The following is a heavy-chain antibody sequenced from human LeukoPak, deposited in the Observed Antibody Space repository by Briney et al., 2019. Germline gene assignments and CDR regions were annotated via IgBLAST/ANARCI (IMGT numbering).Heavy chain of an antibody. Sequence: SETLSLTCAVYGGSFSGYYWSWIRQPPGKGLEWIGEINHSGSTNYNPSLKSRVTISVDTSKNQFSLKPSSVTAADTAVYYCARGRSPYGGNSCDYWGQGTLVTVSS. CDR1: GGSFSGYY. CDR2: INHSGST. J-gene: IGHJ4*02. CDR3: ARGRSPYGGNSCDY. D-gene: IGHD4-23*01. V-gene: IGHV4-34*01.